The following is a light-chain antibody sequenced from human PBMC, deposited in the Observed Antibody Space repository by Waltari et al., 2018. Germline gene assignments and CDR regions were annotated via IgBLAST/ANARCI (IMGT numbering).Light chain of an antibody. V-gene: IGLV2-14*03. Sequence: QSALTRPASVSGSPGQSITISCTGTSSDVGGYNYVSWYQQHPGKAPKLMIYDVSNRPAGVSNHFSGSKSGNTASLTISGLQAEDEADYYCSSYTSSSTLVFGGGTKLTVL. CDR2: DVS. CDR1: SSDVGGYNY. J-gene: IGLJ2*01. CDR3: SSYTSSSTLV.